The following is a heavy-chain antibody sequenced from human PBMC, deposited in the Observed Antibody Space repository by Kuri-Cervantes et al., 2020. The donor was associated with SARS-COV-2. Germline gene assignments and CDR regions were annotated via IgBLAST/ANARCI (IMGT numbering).Heavy chain of an antibody. CDR2: IYYSGST. CDR3: AGRGRSYGYEGYYYYMDV. J-gene: IGHJ6*03. V-gene: IGHV4-59*12. Sequence: GSLRLSCTVSGGSISSYYWSWIRQPPGKGLEWIGYIYYSGSTNYNPSLKSRVTISVDTSKNQFSLKLSSVTAADTAVYYCAGRGRSYGYEGYYYYMDVWGKGTTVTVSS. D-gene: IGHD5-18*01. CDR1: GGSISSYY.